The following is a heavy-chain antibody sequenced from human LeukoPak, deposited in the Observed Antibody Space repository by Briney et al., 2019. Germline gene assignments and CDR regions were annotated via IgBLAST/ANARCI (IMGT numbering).Heavy chain of an antibody. CDR1: GYTFTGYY. CDR3: SSGTYYNPYFYMDV. V-gene: IGHV1-69*13. D-gene: IGHD3-10*01. J-gene: IGHJ6*03. CDR2: IIPISGTP. Sequence: SVKVSCKASGYTFTGYYMHWVRQAPGQGLEWMGGIIPISGTPNYAQKFQDRVTISADESTNTAFLELSSLRSEDTAVYYCSSGTYYNPYFYMDVWGKGTTVTISS.